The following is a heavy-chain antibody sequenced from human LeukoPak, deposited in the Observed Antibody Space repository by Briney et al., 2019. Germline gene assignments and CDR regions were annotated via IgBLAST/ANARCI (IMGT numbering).Heavy chain of an antibody. Sequence: GGSLRLSCSVSGFSFSSYAMHWVRQAPGKGLEYVSSISSNRDSTYYADSVKGRFTISRDNSKNTLFLQMSSLRAEDTAVYYCVKDRYVDYWGQGTLVTVSS. J-gene: IGHJ4*02. V-gene: IGHV3-64D*09. CDR2: ISSNRDST. CDR1: GFSFSSYA. CDR3: VKDRYVDY. D-gene: IGHD3-16*01.